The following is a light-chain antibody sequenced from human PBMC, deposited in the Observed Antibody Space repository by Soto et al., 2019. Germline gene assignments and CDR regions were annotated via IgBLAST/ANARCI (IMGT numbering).Light chain of an antibody. J-gene: IGKJ1*01. CDR1: RSIRNY. V-gene: IGKV1-39*01. Sequence: DIQMTQSPSSLSASVGDRVTISCRASRSIRNYLNWYQQKPGKAPKVLIYAASSLHSGVPSRLSGSGSGTDFTLTIRSLQPGDYTTYYCQQSYTTTWTFGQGTKVEI. CDR2: AAS. CDR3: QQSYTTTWT.